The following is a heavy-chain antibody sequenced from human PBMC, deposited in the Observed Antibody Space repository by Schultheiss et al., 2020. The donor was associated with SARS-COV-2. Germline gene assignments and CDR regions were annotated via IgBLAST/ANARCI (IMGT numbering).Heavy chain of an antibody. CDR2: VYYSGST. J-gene: IGHJ2*01. V-gene: IGHV4-39*07. CDR3: ARGLHTAMVYWYFDL. Sequence: SQTLSLTCSVSGGSISSSSYYWGWIRQPPGKGLEWIGSVYYSGSTYYNASLKSRVTISVDTSKNQFSLKLSSVTAADTAVYYCARGLHTAMVYWYFDLWGRGTLVTVSS. D-gene: IGHD5-18*01. CDR1: GGSISSSSYY.